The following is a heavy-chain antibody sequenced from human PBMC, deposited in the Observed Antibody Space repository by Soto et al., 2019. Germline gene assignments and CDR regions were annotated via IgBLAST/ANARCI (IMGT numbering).Heavy chain of an antibody. V-gene: IGHV1-2*02. CDR3: ARGIVVRGQGWFDP. J-gene: IGHJ5*02. CDR2: INPNSGDT. CDR1: GYTFTGYD. Sequence: ASVKVSCKASGYTFTGYDIHWVREAPGQGLEWMGWINPNSGDTNLAQKFQGRVTMTRDTSISTTYMELSRLASDDTAAYFCARGIVVRGQGWFDPWGQGTLVTVSS. D-gene: IGHD2-15*01.